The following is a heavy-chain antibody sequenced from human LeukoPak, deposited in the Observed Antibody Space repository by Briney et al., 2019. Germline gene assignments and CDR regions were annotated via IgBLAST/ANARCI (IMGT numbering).Heavy chain of an antibody. CDR3: ANAFGVGTPYFDY. V-gene: IGHV3-21*04. J-gene: IGHJ4*02. Sequence: GGSLRLSCTASGFTFLSYNMNWVRQAPGKGLEWVSSISSTSSSYIYYADSVKGRFTISRDNSKNTLYLQMNSLRAEDTAVYYCANAFGVGTPYFDYWGQGTLVTVSS. CDR1: GFTFLSYN. D-gene: IGHD3-3*01. CDR2: ISSTSSSYI.